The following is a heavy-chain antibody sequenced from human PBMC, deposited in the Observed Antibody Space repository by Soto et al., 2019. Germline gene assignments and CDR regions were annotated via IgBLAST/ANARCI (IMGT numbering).Heavy chain of an antibody. D-gene: IGHD5-12*01. CDR2: INPSGGST. V-gene: IGHV1-46*01. CDR1: GYTFTSYY. Sequence: ASVKVSCKACGYTFTSYYMHWVRQAPGQGLEWMGIINPSGGSTSYAQKFQGRVTMTRDTSTSTVYMELSSLRSEDTAVYYCARDKMATINDRSFDYWGQGTLVTVSS. CDR3: ARDKMATINDRSFDY. J-gene: IGHJ4*02.